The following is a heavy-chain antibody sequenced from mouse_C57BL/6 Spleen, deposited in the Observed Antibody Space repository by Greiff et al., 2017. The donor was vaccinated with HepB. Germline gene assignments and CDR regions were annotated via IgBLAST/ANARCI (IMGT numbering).Heavy chain of an antibody. J-gene: IGHJ1*03. V-gene: IGHV1-82*01. CDR1: GYAFSSSW. CDR2: IYPGDGDT. Sequence: VQLQQSGPELVKPGASVKISCKASGYAFSSSWMNWVKQRPGKGLEWIGRIYPGDGDTNYNGKFKGKATLTADKSSSTAYMQLSSLTSEDSAVYFCARRGQLDWYFDVWGTGTTVTVSS. D-gene: IGHD6-1*01. CDR3: ARRGQLDWYFDV.